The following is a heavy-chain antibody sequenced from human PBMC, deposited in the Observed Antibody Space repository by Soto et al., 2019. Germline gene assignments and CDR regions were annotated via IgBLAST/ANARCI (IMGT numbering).Heavy chain of an antibody. J-gene: IGHJ6*02. CDR1: GFTFSSYW. CDR2: IKGDGSER. CDR3: ARDGCTSASCDVYGMDV. D-gene: IGHD2-2*01. V-gene: IGHV3-7*03. Sequence: HPGGSLRLSCAASGFTFSSYWMSWVRQAPGKGLVWVANIKGDGSERHYVDSVKGRFTISRDNAKNSLFLQMNSLRVEDTAVYYCARDGCTSASCDVYGMDVWGQGTTVTVSS.